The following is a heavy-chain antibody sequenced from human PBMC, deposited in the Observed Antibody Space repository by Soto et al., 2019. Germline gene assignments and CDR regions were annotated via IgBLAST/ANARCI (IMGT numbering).Heavy chain of an antibody. D-gene: IGHD3-22*01. Sequence: SVKVSCKASGGNFRRYAISWMRQAPGQGLEWMGGIIPIFGTANYAQKFQGRVTITADESTSTAYMELSSLRSEDTAVYYCAADYYDTSGYYFAYWGQGTLVTVSS. CDR1: GGNFRRYA. CDR2: IIPIFGTA. V-gene: IGHV1-69*13. J-gene: IGHJ4*02. CDR3: AADYYDTSGYYFAY.